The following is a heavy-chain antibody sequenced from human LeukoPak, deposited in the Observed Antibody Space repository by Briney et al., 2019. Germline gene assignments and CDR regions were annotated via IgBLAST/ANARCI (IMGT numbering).Heavy chain of an antibody. CDR3: AKDYGDYGEYFQH. J-gene: IGHJ1*01. D-gene: IGHD4-17*01. Sequence: GGSLRLSCAASGFTFSSYGMHWVRQAPGKGLEWVAVISYGGSNKYYADSVKGRFTISRDNSKNTLYLQMNSLRAEDTAVYYCAKDYGDYGEYFQHWGQGTLVTVSS. V-gene: IGHV3-30*18. CDR2: ISYGGSNK. CDR1: GFTFSSYG.